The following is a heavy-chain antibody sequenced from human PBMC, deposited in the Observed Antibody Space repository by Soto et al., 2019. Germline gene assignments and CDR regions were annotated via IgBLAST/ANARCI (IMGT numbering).Heavy chain of an antibody. J-gene: IGHJ4*02. CDR1: GGSISSGGYS. CDR2: IYYSGST. Sequence: SETLSLTCAVSGGSISSGGYSWGWIRQPPGKGLEWIGYIYYSGSTKYNPSLKSRVTISVDTSKNQFSLKLSSVTAADTAVYYCTRLITPLDYWGRGTLVTVSS. V-gene: IGHV4-61*08. CDR3: TRLITPLDY. D-gene: IGHD3-16*01.